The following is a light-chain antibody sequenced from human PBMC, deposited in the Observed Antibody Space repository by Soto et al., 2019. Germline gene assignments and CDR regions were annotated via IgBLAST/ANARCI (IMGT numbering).Light chain of an antibody. J-gene: IGLJ1*01. V-gene: IGLV2-14*01. CDR1: SSDVVTYNY. Sequence: QSVLTQPASVSGSPGQSITISCTGTSSDVVTYNYVSWYQLHPGKAPKLMVYEVSNRPSGVSNRFSGSKSGNTASLTISGLQAEDEADYNCSSYTSSSTYVFGTGTKLPVL. CDR2: EVS. CDR3: SSYTSSSTYV.